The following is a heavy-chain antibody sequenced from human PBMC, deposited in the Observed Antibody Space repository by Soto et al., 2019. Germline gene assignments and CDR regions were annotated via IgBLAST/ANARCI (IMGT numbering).Heavy chain of an antibody. Sequence: GASVKVSCKASGGTFSSYAISWVRQAPGQGLEWMGGIIPIFGTANYAQKFQGRVTITADESTSTAYMELSSLRSEDTAVYYCARSLRGLLLHPFDYWGQGTLVTVSS. CDR3: ARSLRGLLLHPFDY. D-gene: IGHD3-22*01. V-gene: IGHV1-69*13. CDR1: GGTFSSYA. J-gene: IGHJ4*02. CDR2: IIPIFGTA.